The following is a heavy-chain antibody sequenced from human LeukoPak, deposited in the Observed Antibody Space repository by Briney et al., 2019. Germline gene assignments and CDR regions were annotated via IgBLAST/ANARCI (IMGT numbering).Heavy chain of an antibody. D-gene: IGHD2-15*01. Sequence: ASVKVSCXASGYTFTGYYMHWVRLAPGQGLEWMGRINPNSGGTNYAQKFQGRVTMTRDTSISTAYMELSRLRSDDTAVYYCWTVVVVAATFKYYFDYWGQGTLVTVSP. CDR3: WTVVVVAATFKYYFDY. V-gene: IGHV1-2*06. CDR1: GYTFTGYY. CDR2: INPNSGGT. J-gene: IGHJ4*02.